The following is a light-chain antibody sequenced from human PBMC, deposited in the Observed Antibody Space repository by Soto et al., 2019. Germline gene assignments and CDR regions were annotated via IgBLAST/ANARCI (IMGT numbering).Light chain of an antibody. CDR2: DTS. V-gene: IGKV3-11*01. J-gene: IGKJ4*01. CDR3: QQRVNWPLT. CDR1: QSVSSH. Sequence: EIVLTQSPAILSLSPGERATLSCRASQSVSSHLAWYQQKPGRAPRLLMYDTSNRATGIPARFSGSGSGTDFTLTISSLEPEDFAVYYCQQRVNWPLTFGGGTKVEIK.